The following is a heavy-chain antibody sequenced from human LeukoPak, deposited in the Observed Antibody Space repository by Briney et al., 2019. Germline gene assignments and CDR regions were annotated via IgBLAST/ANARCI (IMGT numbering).Heavy chain of an antibody. Sequence: GASVKVSCKASGYTFTGYYMHWVRQAPGQGLEWMGWINPNSGGTNYAQRFQGRVTMTRDTSISTAYMELSRLRSDDTAVYYCARVGIAVAAPRNWFDPWGQGTLVTVSS. CDR2: INPNSGGT. CDR1: GYTFTGYY. D-gene: IGHD6-19*01. V-gene: IGHV1-2*02. CDR3: ARVGIAVAAPRNWFDP. J-gene: IGHJ5*02.